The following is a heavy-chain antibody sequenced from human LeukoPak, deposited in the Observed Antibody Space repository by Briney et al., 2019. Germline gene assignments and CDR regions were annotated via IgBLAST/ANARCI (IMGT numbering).Heavy chain of an antibody. J-gene: IGHJ6*03. Sequence: ASVKVSCKASGYTFTSYAMNWVRQAPGQGLEWMGWINPNSGGTNYAQKFQGRVTMTRDTSFTTAYMELSRLTSDDTAVYYCARDGWYYGSGTYYYYMDVWGKGTTVTVSS. D-gene: IGHD3-10*01. CDR3: ARDGWYYGSGTYYYYMDV. CDR1: GYTFTSYA. CDR2: INPNSGGT. V-gene: IGHV1-2*02.